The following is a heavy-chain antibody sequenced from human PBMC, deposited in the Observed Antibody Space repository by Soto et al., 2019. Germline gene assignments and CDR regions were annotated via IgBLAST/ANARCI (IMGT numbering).Heavy chain of an antibody. J-gene: IGHJ4*02. V-gene: IGHV1-18*01. CDR3: ARDRGYCSSTNCYADDY. D-gene: IGHD2-2*03. CDR1: GYTFTSYG. CDR2: ISAYNGNT. Sequence: GASVKVSCKASGYTFTSYGISWVRQAPGQGLEWMGWISAYNGNTNYAQKLQGRVTMTTDTSTSTAYMELRSLRSDDTAVYYCARDRGYCSSTNCYADDYWGQGTLVTVSS.